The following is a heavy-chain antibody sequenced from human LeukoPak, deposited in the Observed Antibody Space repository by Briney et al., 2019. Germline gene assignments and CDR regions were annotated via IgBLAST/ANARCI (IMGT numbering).Heavy chain of an antibody. CDR1: GGSFSGYY. D-gene: IGHD3-3*01. CDR2: INHSGST. V-gene: IGHV4-34*01. CDR3: ARGSDDFWSGYYNNYYYYYYMDV. Sequence: PSETLSLTCAVYGGSFSGYYWSWIRQPPGKGLEWIGEINHSGSTNYNPSLKSRVTISVDTSKNQFSLKLSSVTAADTAVYYCARGSDDFWSGYYNNYYYYYYMDVWGKGTTVTVSS. J-gene: IGHJ6*03.